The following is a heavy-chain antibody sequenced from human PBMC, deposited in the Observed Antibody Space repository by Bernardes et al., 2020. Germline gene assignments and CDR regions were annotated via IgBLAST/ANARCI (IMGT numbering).Heavy chain of an antibody. V-gene: IGHV1-18*01. CDR1: GYTFTSYG. CDR2: ISAYNGNT. CDR3: ARDGGAYCSSTSCYGIYGMDV. D-gene: IGHD2-2*01. J-gene: IGHJ6*04. Sequence: ASVKVSCKASGYTFTSYGISWVRQAPGQGLEWMGWISAYNGNTNYAQKLQGRVTMTTDTSTSTAYMELRSLRSDDTAVYYCARDGGAYCSSTSCYGIYGMDVWGKGTTVTVSS.